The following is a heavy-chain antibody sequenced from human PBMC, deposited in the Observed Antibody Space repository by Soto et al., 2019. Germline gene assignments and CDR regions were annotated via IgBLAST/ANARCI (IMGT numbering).Heavy chain of an antibody. Sequence: QVQLVQSGAEVKNPGASVKVSCKASGYTFFNYGITWVRQAPGQGLEWMGWISAYNGNRNYAQKFQGRVTMTTDTSTSTAYIELRTLRSDDTAVYYCARSPIAATGSLDYWGQGTLVTVSS. CDR1: GYTFFNYG. V-gene: IGHV1-18*01. CDR2: ISAYNGNR. CDR3: ARSPIAATGSLDY. J-gene: IGHJ4*02. D-gene: IGHD6-6*01.